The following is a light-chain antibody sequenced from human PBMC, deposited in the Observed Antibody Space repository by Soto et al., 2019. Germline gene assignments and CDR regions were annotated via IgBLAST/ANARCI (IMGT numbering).Light chain of an antibody. Sequence: EIVLTQSPATLSLSPGERATLSCRASQSVSSYLAWYQQKPGQAPRLLIYDASNRATGIPARFSGSGSGTDFTLTISSLKPEDFSVYYCQQRRIWPPLTFGGGTKVEIK. CDR2: DAS. CDR1: QSVSSY. CDR3: QQRRIWPPLT. J-gene: IGKJ4*01. V-gene: IGKV3-11*01.